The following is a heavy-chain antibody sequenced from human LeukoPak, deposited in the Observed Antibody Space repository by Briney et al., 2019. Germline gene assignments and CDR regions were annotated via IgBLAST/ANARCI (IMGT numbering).Heavy chain of an antibody. Sequence: PSETLSLTCTVSIGSIRSYYWSWIRQPPGKGLEWIGYIYYSGNTNYNTNYNPSLKSRVTISVDTSKNQFSLKLSSVTAADTAVYHCARGGNQQWLVDYWGQGTLVTVSS. D-gene: IGHD6-19*01. CDR3: ARGGNQQWLVDY. J-gene: IGHJ4*02. V-gene: IGHV4-59*01. CDR2: IYYSGNTNYNT. CDR1: IGSIRSYY.